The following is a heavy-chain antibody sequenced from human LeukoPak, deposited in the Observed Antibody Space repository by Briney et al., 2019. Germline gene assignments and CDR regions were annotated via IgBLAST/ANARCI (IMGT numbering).Heavy chain of an antibody. CDR1: GFTFSSYA. CDR3: ARVPGRYCSGGSCYSDY. CDR2: INGGGTT. V-gene: IGHV3-23*01. Sequence: PGGSLRLSCAASGFTFSSYAMNWVRQAPGKGLEWVSSINGGGTTYYADSVKGRFTISRDNSKNTLYLQMNSLRAEDTSIYYCARVPGRYCSGGSCYSDYWGQGTLVTASS. J-gene: IGHJ4*02. D-gene: IGHD2-15*01.